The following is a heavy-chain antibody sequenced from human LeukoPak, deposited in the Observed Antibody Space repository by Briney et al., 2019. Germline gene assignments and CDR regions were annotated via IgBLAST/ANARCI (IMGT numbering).Heavy chain of an antibody. CDR2: FDPEDGET. D-gene: IGHD3-3*01. V-gene: IGHV1-24*01. Sequence: SVKVSREVSGYTLTDLSMHWVRQAPAKAREGMGGFDPEDGETIYAQNFQGRVTMTEDTSTDTAYMEVRSLRSEDTAVYYCATSSGYGFLFGYWGQGTMVTVSS. CDR3: ATSSGYGFLFGY. CDR1: GYTLTDLS. J-gene: IGHJ4*02.